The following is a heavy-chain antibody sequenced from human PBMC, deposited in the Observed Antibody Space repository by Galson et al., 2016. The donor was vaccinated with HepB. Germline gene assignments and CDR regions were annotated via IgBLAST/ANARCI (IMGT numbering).Heavy chain of an antibody. CDR3: ASEPTKSNEGY. J-gene: IGHJ4*02. Sequence: SLRLSCAASGFTLSRFWMSWVRQAPGKGLEWVANINQDGSQKNYVDSVEGRFTISRDYAENSLYLQMSSLRAEDTAVYYCASEPTKSNEGYWGQGTLVSVSS. V-gene: IGHV3-7*03. D-gene: IGHD1-1*01. CDR2: INQDGSQK. CDR1: GFTLSRFW.